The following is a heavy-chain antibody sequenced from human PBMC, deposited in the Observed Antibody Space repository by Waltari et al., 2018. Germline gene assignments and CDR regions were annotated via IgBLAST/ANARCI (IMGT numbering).Heavy chain of an antibody. J-gene: IGHJ4*02. D-gene: IGHD3-22*01. CDR1: GGSISSYY. V-gene: IGHV4-59*01. CDR3: ARGGWHYFDY. Sequence: QVQLQESGQGLVKPSATLSPTCTVSGGSISSYYWSWIRQPPGKGLEWIGYIYHSVSTNYNPSLKSRVTISVDTSKNQFSLKLSSVTAADTAVYYCARGGWHYFDYWGQGTLVTVSS. CDR2: IYHSVST.